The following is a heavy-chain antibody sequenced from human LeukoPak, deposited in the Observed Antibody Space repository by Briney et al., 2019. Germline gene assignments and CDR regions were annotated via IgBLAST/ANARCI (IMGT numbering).Heavy chain of an antibody. CDR3: ARDGGSGTYSYYGMDV. J-gene: IGHJ6*02. D-gene: IGHD1-26*01. Sequence: PGGSLRLSCAASGFIFSNSAMNWVRQAPGKGLEWVSSINNDGSYIYYAGSVKGRFTISRDNSKNMVYLQMNSLRPEDTAVYYCARDGGSGTYSYYGMDVWGQGTTVTVSS. CDR2: INNDGSYI. V-gene: IGHV3-21*04. CDR1: GFIFSNSA.